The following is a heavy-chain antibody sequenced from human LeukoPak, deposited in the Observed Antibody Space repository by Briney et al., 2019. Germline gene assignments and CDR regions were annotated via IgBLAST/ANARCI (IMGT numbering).Heavy chain of an antibody. CDR1: GYTFTNYG. D-gene: IGHD3-9*01. V-gene: IGHV1-18*01. Sequence: ASVKVSCKASGYTFTNYGIIWVRQAPGQGLEWMGWINGYNDNTNYAQRLQGRVTMTRNTSISTAYMELSSLRSEDTAVYYCARNRANYDISRMDVWGQGTTVTVSS. J-gene: IGHJ6*02. CDR3: ARNRANYDISRMDV. CDR2: INGYNDNT.